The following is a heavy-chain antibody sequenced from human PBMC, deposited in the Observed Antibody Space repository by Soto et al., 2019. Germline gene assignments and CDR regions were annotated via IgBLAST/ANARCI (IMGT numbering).Heavy chain of an antibody. D-gene: IGHD5-12*01. Sequence: EVQLLESGGDLVQPGGSLRLSCAASGFTFSDYAMGWVRQAPGKGLEWVSSITGSGDTTRYADSAKGRFTISRDNSKNTVSLHMNSLRADDTAMYYCARHRTYSGYDFIFWGQGTRVTVSS. CDR2: ITGSGDTT. CDR3: ARHRTYSGYDFIF. CDR1: GFTFSDYA. V-gene: IGHV3-23*01. J-gene: IGHJ4*02.